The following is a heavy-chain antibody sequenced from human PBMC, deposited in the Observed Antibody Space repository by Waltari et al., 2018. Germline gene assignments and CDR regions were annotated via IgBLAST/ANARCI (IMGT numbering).Heavy chain of an antibody. CDR1: GGSFSGYY. D-gene: IGHD5-18*01. Sequence: QVQLQQWGAGLLKPSETLSLTCAVYGGSFSGYYWSWIRQPPGKGLEWIGEINHSGSTNYNPSLKSRVTRSVDTSKNQFSLKLSSVTAADTAVYYCARGKKERGAMGPPLDYWGQGTLVTVSS. V-gene: IGHV4-34*01. CDR3: ARGKKERGAMGPPLDY. CDR2: INHSGST. J-gene: IGHJ4*02.